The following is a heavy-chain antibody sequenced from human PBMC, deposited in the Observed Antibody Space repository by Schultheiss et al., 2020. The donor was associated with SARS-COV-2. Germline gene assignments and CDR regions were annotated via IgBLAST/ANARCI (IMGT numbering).Heavy chain of an antibody. J-gene: IGHJ4*02. CDR2: IKSKTDGGTT. Sequence: GGSLRLSCAASGFTFSSYGMHWVRQAPGKGLEWVGRIKSKTDGGTTDYAAPVKGRFTISRDDSKNTLYLQMNSLRAEDTAVYYCARDLAAAGTGYWGQGTLVTVSS. V-gene: IGHV3-15*01. D-gene: IGHD6-13*01. CDR1: GFTFSSYG. CDR3: ARDLAAAGTGY.